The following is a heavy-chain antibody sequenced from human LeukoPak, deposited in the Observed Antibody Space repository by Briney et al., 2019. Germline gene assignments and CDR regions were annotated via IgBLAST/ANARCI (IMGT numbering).Heavy chain of an antibody. V-gene: IGHV4-59*08. D-gene: IGHD3-3*01. CDR1: GGSISSYY. CDR3: ARHFYDFWSGYPTAAPYYFDY. Sequence: SSETLSLTCTVSGGSISSYYWSWIRQPPGKGLEWVGYIYHSGSTNYNPSLKSRVTISVDMSKNQFSLKLSSVTAADTAVYYCARHFYDFWSGYPTAAPYYFDYWGQGTLVTVSS. CDR2: IYHSGST. J-gene: IGHJ4*02.